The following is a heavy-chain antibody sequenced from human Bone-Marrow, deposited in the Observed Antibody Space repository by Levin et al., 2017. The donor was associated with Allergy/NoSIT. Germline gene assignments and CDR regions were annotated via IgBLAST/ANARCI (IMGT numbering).Heavy chain of an antibody. D-gene: IGHD6-19*01. CDR2: ISHSEKT. CDR3: VRDEDVSVAGAPFYFDL. J-gene: IGHJ4*02. CDR1: GGSINTTNW. Sequence: PSETLSLTCVVSGGSINTTNWWIWVRQPPGKGLEWLGEISHSEKTNYNPSLKSRVTISLDKSKNQFSLRLTSLTAADTAIYYCVRDEDVSVAGAPFYFDLWGPGILVTVSS. V-gene: IGHV4-4*02.